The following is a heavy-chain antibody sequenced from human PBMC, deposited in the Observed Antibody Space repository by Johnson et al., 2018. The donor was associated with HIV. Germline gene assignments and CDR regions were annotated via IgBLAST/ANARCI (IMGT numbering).Heavy chain of an antibody. CDR2: IKQDGGEK. V-gene: IGHV3-7*05. J-gene: IGHJ3*02. CDR3: ARAGYGGNYAFDI. Sequence: VQLVESVGGLVQPGGSLRLSCAVSGFTFSSYWMSWVRQAPGRGLEWVANIKQDGGEKYYVDSVKGRFTISRDNAKHSLYLQMNSLRAEDTAVYYCARAGYGGNYAFDIWGQGTMVTVSS. D-gene: IGHD4-23*01. CDR1: GFTFSSYW.